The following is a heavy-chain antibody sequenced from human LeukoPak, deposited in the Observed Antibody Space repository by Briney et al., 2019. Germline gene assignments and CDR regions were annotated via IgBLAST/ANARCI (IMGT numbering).Heavy chain of an antibody. CDR2: ISYSGST. V-gene: IGHV4-39*01. D-gene: IGHD6-13*01. CDR3: ARHASVDSRSRGVHY. Sequence: PSETLSLTCTVSGGSISSSSHYWGWIRQPPGKGLEWIGSISYSGSTYYNPSLKSRVTISVDTSKNQFALKLSSVTAADTAMYYCARHASVDSRSRGVHYWGQGTLVTVSS. J-gene: IGHJ4*02. CDR1: GGSISSSSHY.